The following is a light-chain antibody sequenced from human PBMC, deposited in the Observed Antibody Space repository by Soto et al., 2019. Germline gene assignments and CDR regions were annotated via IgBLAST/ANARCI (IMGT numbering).Light chain of an antibody. CDR1: SSNIGNNF. CDR3: GSWDSSLSAYV. CDR2: DKD. Sequence: QSVLTQAPAVSAAPGQNVTISCSGRSSNIGNNFVAWFQQLPGTAPKLLIYDKDKRPSGILERFSGSKSGTSATLAITGLQTGDEADYYCGSWDSSLSAYVFGTGTKLTVL. J-gene: IGLJ1*01. V-gene: IGLV1-51*01.